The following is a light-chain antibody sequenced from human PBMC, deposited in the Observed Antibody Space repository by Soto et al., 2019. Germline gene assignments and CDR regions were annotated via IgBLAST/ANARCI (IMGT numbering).Light chain of an antibody. Sequence: QSALTQPRSVSGSPGQSVTISCTGGNSDVGGYDYVSWYQQHPGKAPKLMIFDVNKRPSGVPDRFSGSKSGNTASLTISRLQAEDEAAYYCCSYAGNPYVFGTGTKVTVL. CDR2: DVN. CDR1: NSDVGGYDY. V-gene: IGLV2-11*01. J-gene: IGLJ1*01. CDR3: CSYAGNPYV.